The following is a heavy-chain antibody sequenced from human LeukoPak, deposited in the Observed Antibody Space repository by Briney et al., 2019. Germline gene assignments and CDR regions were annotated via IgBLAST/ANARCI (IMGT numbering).Heavy chain of an antibody. CDR2: IIPIFGTA. V-gene: IGHV1-69*06. CDR3: AREGSFGESIDY. J-gene: IGHJ4*02. Sequence: SVKVSCKASGGTFSSYAISWVRQAPGQGLEWMGGIIPIFGTANYAQKFQGRVTITADKSTSTAYMELSSLRSEDTAVYYCAREGSFGESIDYWGQGTLVTVSS. CDR1: GGTFSSYA. D-gene: IGHD3-10*01.